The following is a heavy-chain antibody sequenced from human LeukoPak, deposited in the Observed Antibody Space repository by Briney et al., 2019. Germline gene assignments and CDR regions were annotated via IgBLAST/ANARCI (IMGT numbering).Heavy chain of an antibody. J-gene: IGHJ4*02. CDR3: ARLGFLEWLFLFDY. CDR2: INHSGST. CDR1: GGSFSGYY. Sequence: SETLSLTCAVYGGSFSGYYWSWIRQPPGKGLEWIGEINHSGSTNYNPSLKSRVTISVDTSKNQFSLKLSSVTAADTAVYYCARLGFLEWLFLFDYWGQGTLVTVSS. D-gene: IGHD3-3*01. V-gene: IGHV4-34*01.